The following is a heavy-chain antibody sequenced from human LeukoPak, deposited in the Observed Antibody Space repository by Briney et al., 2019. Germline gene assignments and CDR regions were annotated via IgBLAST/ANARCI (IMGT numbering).Heavy chain of an antibody. J-gene: IGHJ5*02. Sequence: ASVKVSCKASGYTFTGYYMHWVRQAPGQGLEWMGWINPNSGGTNYAQKFQGRVTMTRDTSISTAYMELSRLRSDDTAVYYCARERWFGELPNWFDPWGQGTLVTVSS. CDR1: GYTFTGYY. V-gene: IGHV1-2*02. CDR2: INPNSGGT. D-gene: IGHD3-10*01. CDR3: ARERWFGELPNWFDP.